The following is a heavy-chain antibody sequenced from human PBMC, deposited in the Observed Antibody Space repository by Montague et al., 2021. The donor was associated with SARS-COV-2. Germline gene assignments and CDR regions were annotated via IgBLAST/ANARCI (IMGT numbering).Heavy chain of an antibody. CDR1: GGSFSNYY. CDR2: VNQSGTT. Sequence: SETLSLTCAISGGSFSNYYWSWIRQPPGKGLELIGEVNQSGTTIYNPSVKSGVTISEDASKNQFYLRLNSVTAADTAVYYRARGRRPVVMPGAGPAGRAFDIWGQGTMVNVSS. J-gene: IGHJ3*02. CDR3: ARGRRPVVMPGAGPAGRAFDI. D-gene: IGHD4-23*01. V-gene: IGHV4-34*01.